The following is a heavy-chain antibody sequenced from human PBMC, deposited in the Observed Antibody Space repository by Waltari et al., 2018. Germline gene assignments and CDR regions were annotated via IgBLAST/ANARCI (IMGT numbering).Heavy chain of an antibody. CDR3: ARYHGAYVGNSGGLDY. V-gene: IGHV4-34*01. CDR1: GGSFSGYY. Sequence: QVQLQQWGAGLLKPSETLSLTCAVYGGSFSGYYWSWIRQPPGKGLEWIGEINHSGSTNYNPSLKSRVTISVDTSKNQFSLKLSSVTAADTAVYYCARYHGAYVGNSGGLDYWGQGTLVTVSS. J-gene: IGHJ4*02. CDR2: INHSGST. D-gene: IGHD4-17*01.